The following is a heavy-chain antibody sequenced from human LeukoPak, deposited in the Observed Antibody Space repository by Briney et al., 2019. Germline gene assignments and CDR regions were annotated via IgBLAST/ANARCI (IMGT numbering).Heavy chain of an antibody. D-gene: IGHD1-26*01. CDR3: AKDRQGSYWDYAFDI. CDR2: ISGSGTNT. CDR1: GFTFRNYA. J-gene: IGHJ3*02. V-gene: IGHV3-23*01. Sequence: GGFLRLSCAASGFTFRNYAMSCVRQAPGKGLEWVSGISGSGTNTYYADSVKGRFTLSRDNSKNTLYLQMNSLRAEDTAVYYCAKDRQGSYWDYAFDIWGQGTMVTVSS.